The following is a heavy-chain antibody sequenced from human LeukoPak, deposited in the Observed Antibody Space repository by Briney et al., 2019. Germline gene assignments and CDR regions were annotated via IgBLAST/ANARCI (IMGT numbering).Heavy chain of an antibody. CDR2: IYTSGST. J-gene: IGHJ4*02. CDR1: GGSISSYY. Sequence: SETLSLTCTVSGGSISSYYWSWIRQPAGKGLEWIGRIYTSGSTNYNPSLKSRVTMSVDTSKNQFSLKLSSVTAADTAVYYCARGSVDYGDYVFDYWGQGTLVTVSS. V-gene: IGHV4-4*07. CDR3: ARGSVDYGDYVFDY. D-gene: IGHD4-17*01.